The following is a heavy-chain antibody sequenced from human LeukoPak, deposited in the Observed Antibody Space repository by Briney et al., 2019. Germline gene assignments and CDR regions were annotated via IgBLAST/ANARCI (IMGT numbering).Heavy chain of an antibody. J-gene: IGHJ4*02. V-gene: IGHV1-2*02. CDR2: IDPNSGGT. CDR3: ARDSEPISTFFDY. D-gene: IGHD1-14*01. Sequence: ASVNVSCKASGYTFTGYYMHWVRQAPGQGHERMGCIDPNSGGTNYAQKFQGRVTMTRDTSISTAYMELSRLRPDDTAVYYCARDSEPISTFFDYWGQGTLVTVSS. CDR1: GYTFTGYY.